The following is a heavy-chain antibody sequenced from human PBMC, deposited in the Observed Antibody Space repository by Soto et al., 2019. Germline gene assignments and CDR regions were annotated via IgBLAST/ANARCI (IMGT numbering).Heavy chain of an antibody. CDR3: ARATNMVRGVTFGVYYYYGMDV. D-gene: IGHD3-10*01. Sequence: QVQLQESGPGLVKPSQTLSLTCTVSGGSISSGDYYWSWIRQPPGKGLEWIGYIYYSGSTYYNPALQGRVTISVDTSKNQFSLKLSSVTAADTAVYYCARATNMVRGVTFGVYYYYGMDVWGQGTTVTVSS. J-gene: IGHJ6*02. V-gene: IGHV4-30-4*01. CDR1: GGSISSGDYY. CDR2: IYYSGST.